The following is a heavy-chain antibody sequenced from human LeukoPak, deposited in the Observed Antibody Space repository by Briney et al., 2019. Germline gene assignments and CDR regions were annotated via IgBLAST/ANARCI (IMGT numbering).Heavy chain of an antibody. Sequence: PGGSLRLSCAASGFTFSSYEMSWVRQVPGKGLEWVSYISSSGSNRYYADSVKGRFTISRDNAKNSLYLQMNSLRAEDTAVYYCARDPYSGSYGNYYYYFMDVWGKGTTVTISS. D-gene: IGHD1-26*01. J-gene: IGHJ6*03. CDR3: ARDPYSGSYGNYYYYFMDV. CDR2: ISSSGSNR. V-gene: IGHV3-48*03. CDR1: GFTFSSYE.